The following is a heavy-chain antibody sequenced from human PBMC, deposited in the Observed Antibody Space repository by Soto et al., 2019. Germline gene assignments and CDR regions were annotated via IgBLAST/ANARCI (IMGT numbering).Heavy chain of an antibody. J-gene: IGHJ6*02. Sequence: LSLTCTVSGGSISSGGYYWSWIRQHPGKGLEWIGYIYYSGSTYYNPSLKSRVTISVDTSKNQFSLKLSSVTAADTAVYYCARGGGDSSSSDYYYGMDVWGQGTTVTVSS. CDR3: ARGGGDSSSSDYYYGMDV. V-gene: IGHV4-31*03. CDR1: GGSISSGGYY. D-gene: IGHD6-6*01. CDR2: IYYSGST.